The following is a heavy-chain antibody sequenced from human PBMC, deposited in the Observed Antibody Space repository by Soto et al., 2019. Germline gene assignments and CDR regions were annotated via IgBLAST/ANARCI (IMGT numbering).Heavy chain of an antibody. CDR2: ISSSSSYI. CDR1: GFAISGGS. Sequence: PGGSLRLSCAASGFAISGGSRNWVRQAPGKGLEWVSSISSSSSYIYYADSVKGRFTISRDNAKNSLYLQMNSLRAEDTAVYYCARLNWNYDSMDVWGKGTTVTVSS. CDR3: ARLNWNYDSMDV. V-gene: IGHV3-21*01. J-gene: IGHJ6*03. D-gene: IGHD1-1*01.